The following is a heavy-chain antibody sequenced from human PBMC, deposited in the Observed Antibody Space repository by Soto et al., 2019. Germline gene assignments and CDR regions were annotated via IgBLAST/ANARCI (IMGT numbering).Heavy chain of an antibody. Sequence: GGSLRLSCAASGFTFCRHALHWVRQAPGKGLEWVAVISYDGKNIYYADSVKGRFTISRDNSKNTLNLQMNSLRVEDTAVYYSMAACGSGNNYQYWWGQGTPVTVSS. CDR3: MAACGSGNNYQYW. CDR1: GFTFCRHA. D-gene: IGHD3-10*01. CDR2: ISYDGKNI. J-gene: IGHJ4*02. V-gene: IGHV3-30*04.